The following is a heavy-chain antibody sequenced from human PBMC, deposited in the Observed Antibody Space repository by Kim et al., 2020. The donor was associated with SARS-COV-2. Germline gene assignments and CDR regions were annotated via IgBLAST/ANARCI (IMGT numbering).Heavy chain of an antibody. D-gene: IGHD3-10*01. CDR1: GFTFDDYA. V-gene: IGHV3-9*01. Sequence: GGSLRLSCAASGFTFDDYAMHWVRQAPGKGLEWVSGISWNSGSIGYADSVKGRFTISRDNAKNSRYLQMTSLRAEDTALYYCAKDIGYGSGIPDYWGQGTLVTVSS. J-gene: IGHJ4*02. CDR2: ISWNSGSI. CDR3: AKDIGYGSGIPDY.